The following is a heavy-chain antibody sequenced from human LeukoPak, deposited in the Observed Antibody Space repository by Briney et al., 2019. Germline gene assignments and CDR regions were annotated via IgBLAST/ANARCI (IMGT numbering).Heavy chain of an antibody. V-gene: IGHV3-7*01. CDR1: GFTFSSYW. D-gene: IGHD3-10*01. J-gene: IGHJ4*02. Sequence: GGSLRLSCAASGFTFSSYWMSWFRQAPGKGLEWVANIKQDGSEKYYVDSVKGRFTISRDNAKNSLYLQMNSLRAEDTAVYYCAREFMVRGVILFDYWGQGTLVTVSS. CDR3: AREFMVRGVILFDY. CDR2: IKQDGSEK.